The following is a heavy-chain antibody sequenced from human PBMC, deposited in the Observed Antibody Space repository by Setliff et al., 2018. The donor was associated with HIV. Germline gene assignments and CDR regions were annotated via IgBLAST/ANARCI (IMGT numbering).Heavy chain of an antibody. J-gene: IGHJ4*02. D-gene: IGHD3-16*01. CDR3: ANGGSGGQFDH. CDR1: GYTFTSYD. CDR2: MNPNSGNT. V-gene: IGHV1-8*03. Sequence: ASVKVSCKASGYTFTSYDINWVRQATGQGLEWMGWMNPNSGNTGYAQKFQGRVIITRDTSASTAYMEMSSLRSEDTAVYYCANGGSGGQFDHWGQGTLVTVSS.